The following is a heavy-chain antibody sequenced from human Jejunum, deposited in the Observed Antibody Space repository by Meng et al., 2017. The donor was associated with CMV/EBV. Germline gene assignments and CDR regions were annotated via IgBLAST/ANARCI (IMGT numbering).Heavy chain of an antibody. J-gene: IGHJ4*02. Sequence: AASGFSFGVYSMNWVRKAPGKGLEWLSYIDSFSSTMYYTDSIKGRFTISRDNAKNSLYLQMNSLSAEDTAVYYCARDSIASALDYWGQGVLVTVSS. CDR2: IDSFSSTM. V-gene: IGHV3-48*01. CDR1: GFSFGVYS. D-gene: IGHD6-13*01. CDR3: ARDSIASALDY.